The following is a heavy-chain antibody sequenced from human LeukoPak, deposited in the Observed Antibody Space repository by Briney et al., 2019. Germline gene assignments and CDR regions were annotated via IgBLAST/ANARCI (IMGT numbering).Heavy chain of an antibody. CDR3: ARTSGSLVPFDY. Sequence: SVTLSLTCTVSGGSISSSSYYWGWIRQPPGKGLEWIGSLYYSGSTYYNPSLKGRGTISVDTSKNQFSLKLSSVTAADTAVYYCARTSGSLVPFDYWGQGTLVTVSS. V-gene: IGHV4-39*01. CDR2: LYYSGST. CDR1: GGSISSSSYY. D-gene: IGHD1-26*01. J-gene: IGHJ4*02.